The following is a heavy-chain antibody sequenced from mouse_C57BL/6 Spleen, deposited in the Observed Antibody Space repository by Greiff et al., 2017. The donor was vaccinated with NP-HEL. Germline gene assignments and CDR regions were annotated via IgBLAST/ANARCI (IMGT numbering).Heavy chain of an antibody. V-gene: IGHV1-18*01. CDR2: INPNNGGT. D-gene: IGHD3-2*02. Sequence: EVQLQQSGPELVKPGASVKIPCKASGYTFTDYNMDWVKQSHGKSLEWIGDINPNNGGTIYNQKFKGKATLTVDKSSSTAYMELRSLTSEDTAVYYCARKRRTAQAPWFAYWGQGTLVTVSA. CDR1: GYTFTDYN. CDR3: ARKRRTAQAPWFAY. J-gene: IGHJ3*01.